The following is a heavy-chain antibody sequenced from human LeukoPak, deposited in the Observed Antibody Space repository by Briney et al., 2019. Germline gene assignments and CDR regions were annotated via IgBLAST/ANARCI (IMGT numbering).Heavy chain of an antibody. CDR2: IYHSGST. J-gene: IGHJ4*02. V-gene: IGHV4-38-2*01. Sequence: SETLSLTCAVYGGSFSSGYYWGWIRQPPGKGLEWIGSIYHSGSTYYNPSLKSRVTISVDTSKNQFSLKLSSVTAADTAVYYCASFYGSGFSFDYWGQGTLVTVSS. D-gene: IGHD3-10*01. CDR1: GGSFSSGYY. CDR3: ASFYGSGFSFDY.